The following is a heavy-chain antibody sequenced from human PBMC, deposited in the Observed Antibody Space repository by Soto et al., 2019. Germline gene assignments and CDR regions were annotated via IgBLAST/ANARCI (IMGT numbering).Heavy chain of an antibody. J-gene: IGHJ4*02. Sequence: TGGSLRLSCAASGFTFDDYAIHWVRQAPGKGLEWVSGISWNSGSIGYADSVKGRFTISRDNAKNSLYLQMNSLRAEDTALYYCAKDYNGDYVPYYFDYWGQGTLVTVSS. V-gene: IGHV3-9*01. CDR1: GFTFDDYA. CDR3: AKDYNGDYVPYYFDY. D-gene: IGHD4-17*01. CDR2: ISWNSGSI.